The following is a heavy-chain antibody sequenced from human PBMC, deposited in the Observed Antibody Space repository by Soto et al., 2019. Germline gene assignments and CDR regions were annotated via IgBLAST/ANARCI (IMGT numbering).Heavy chain of an antibody. CDR3: ARQIMVRGVLY. V-gene: IGHV4-39*01. Sequence: QLQLQESGPGLVKPSETLSLTCTVSGGSISSSSYYWGWIRQPPGKGLEWIGSIYYSGSTYYNPSLKSRVTISVDTSKNQFSLKLSSVTAADTAVYYCARQIMVRGVLYWGQGTLVTVSS. J-gene: IGHJ4*02. CDR2: IYYSGST. D-gene: IGHD3-10*01. CDR1: GGSISSSSYY.